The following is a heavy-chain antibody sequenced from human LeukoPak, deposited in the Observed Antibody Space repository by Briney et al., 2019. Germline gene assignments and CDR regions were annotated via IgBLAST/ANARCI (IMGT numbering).Heavy chain of an antibody. J-gene: IGHJ4*02. CDR2: ISTSNGNT. D-gene: IGHD2-21*02. CDR3: ATGGGPYCAGDGYPGDY. CDR1: GYTFTNNG. V-gene: IGHV1-18*01. Sequence: ASVKVSCKASGYTFTNNGISWVRQAPGQGLEWMGWISTSNGNTNYADNFQGRLTLTTESSTSTAYMELRSLTSDDTAVYYCATGGGPYCAGDGYPGDYWGQGTLVTVSS.